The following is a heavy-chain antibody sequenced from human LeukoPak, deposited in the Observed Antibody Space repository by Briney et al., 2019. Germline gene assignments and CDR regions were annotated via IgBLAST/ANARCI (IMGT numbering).Heavy chain of an antibody. D-gene: IGHD3-9*01. Sequence: MPSETLSLTCTVSGGSISSYYWGWIRQPPGKGLEWIGYIYYSGSTNYNPSLKSRVTISVDTSKNQFSLKLSSVTAADTAVYYCARRSALRYFDWYFDYWGQGTLVTVSS. CDR1: GGSISSYY. J-gene: IGHJ4*02. CDR3: ARRSALRYFDWYFDY. V-gene: IGHV4-59*08. CDR2: IYYSGST.